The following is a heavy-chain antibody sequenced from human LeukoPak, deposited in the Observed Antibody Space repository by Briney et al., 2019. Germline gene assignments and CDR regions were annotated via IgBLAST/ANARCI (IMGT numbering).Heavy chain of an antibody. J-gene: IGHJ4*02. Sequence: GGSLRLSCAASGFTFSNYGMHWVRQAPGKGLDWVAFIRYDGSDKYYADSVKGRFTISRDNSKSTLYLQMSSLRAEDTAVYYCAIWPRNQRDFDFWGQGTLVTVSS. CDR2: IRYDGSDK. D-gene: IGHD6-25*01. CDR1: GFTFSNYG. CDR3: AIWPRNQRDFDF. V-gene: IGHV3-30*02.